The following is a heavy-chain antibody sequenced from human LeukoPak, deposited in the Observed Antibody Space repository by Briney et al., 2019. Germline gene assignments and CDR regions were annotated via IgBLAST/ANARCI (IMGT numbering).Heavy chain of an antibody. V-gene: IGHV4-39*01. CDR3: ARLYYDSSGYSLYYFDY. CDR2: IYYSGST. J-gene: IGHJ4*02. CDR1: GGSISSSSYY. D-gene: IGHD3-22*01. Sequence: SETLSLTCTVSGGSISSSSYYWGWIRQPPGKGLEWIGSIYYSGSTYYNPSLKSRVTISVDTSKNQFSLKLSSVTAADSAVYYCARLYYDSSGYSLYYFDYWGQGTLVTVSS.